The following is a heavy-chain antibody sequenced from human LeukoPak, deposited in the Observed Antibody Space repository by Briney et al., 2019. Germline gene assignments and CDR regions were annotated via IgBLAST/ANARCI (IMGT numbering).Heavy chain of an antibody. D-gene: IGHD1/OR15-1a*01. J-gene: IGHJ3*02. CDR3: AREAYWGMTGTTGNAFDI. CDR2: ISDSGSTI. CDR1: GFTFSDYY. V-gene: IGHV3-11*04. Sequence: PGGSLRLSCAASGFTFSDYYMSWIRQAPGKGLEWVAHISDSGSTIYYTDSVKGRFTLSRDNAKNSLYLQMNSLRPEDTAVYYCAREAYWGMTGTTGNAFDIWGQGTMVTVSS.